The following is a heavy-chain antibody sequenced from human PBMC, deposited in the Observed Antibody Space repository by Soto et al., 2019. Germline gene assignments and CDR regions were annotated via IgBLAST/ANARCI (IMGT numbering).Heavy chain of an antibody. CDR3: ARTDYGDYLPY. CDR2: VNDSGST. V-gene: IGHV4-34*01. Sequence: QVQLQQWGAGLLKPSETLSLTCAVYGGSFSGYYWSWIRQPPGKGLDWIGEVNDSGSTNYNPSLKSRVTISVDTSKNQFSLKLNSVTAADTAVYYCARTDYGDYLPYWGQGNLVTVSS. J-gene: IGHJ4*02. D-gene: IGHD4-17*01. CDR1: GGSFSGYY.